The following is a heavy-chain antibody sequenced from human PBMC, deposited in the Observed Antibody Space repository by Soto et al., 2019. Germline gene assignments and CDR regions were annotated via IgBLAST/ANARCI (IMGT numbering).Heavy chain of an antibody. Sequence: PGGSLRLSCAASGFTFSNYGMHWVRQAPGKGLEWVAVISYDGGNKYYADSVKGRFTTSRDNSKNTLYLQMNSLRAEDRAVYYCAKDARFGEFIGGMDVWGQGTTVTVSS. J-gene: IGHJ6*02. D-gene: IGHD3-10*01. CDR3: AKDARFGEFIGGMDV. V-gene: IGHV3-30*18. CDR1: GFTFSNYG. CDR2: ISYDGGNK.